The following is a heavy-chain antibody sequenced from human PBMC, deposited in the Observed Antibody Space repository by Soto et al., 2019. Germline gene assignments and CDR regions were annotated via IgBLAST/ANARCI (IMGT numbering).Heavy chain of an antibody. CDR2: ISYDGSNK. CDR3: AKSRIVVVERDAFDI. J-gene: IGHJ3*02. D-gene: IGHD3-22*01. Sequence: GGSLRLSCAASGFTFSSYGMHWVRQAPGKGLEWVAVISYDGSNKYYADSVKGRFTISRDNSKNTLYLQMNSLRAEDTAVYYCAKSRIVVVERDAFDIWGQGTMVTVSS. V-gene: IGHV3-30*18. CDR1: GFTFSSYG.